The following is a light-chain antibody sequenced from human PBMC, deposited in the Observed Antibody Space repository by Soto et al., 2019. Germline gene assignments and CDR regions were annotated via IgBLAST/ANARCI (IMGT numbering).Light chain of an antibody. V-gene: IGKV3-15*01. CDR1: QSISDN. CDR3: QQYDNWPPFT. J-gene: IGKJ5*01. Sequence: EIVMTQSPATLSVSPGERVTLSCRASQSISDNLAWSQQKPGQPPRLLIYGASVRATGVPARFRGSGSGTDFTLTITSLQSEDFAIYYCQQYDNWPPFTFGQGTRLEIK. CDR2: GAS.